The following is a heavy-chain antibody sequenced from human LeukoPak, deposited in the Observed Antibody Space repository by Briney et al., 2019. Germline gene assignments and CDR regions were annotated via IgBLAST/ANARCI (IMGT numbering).Heavy chain of an antibody. CDR1: GYTFTSYY. Sequence: ASVKVSCRASGYTFTSYYMHWVRQAPGQGLEWMGIINPSGGSTSYAQKFQGRVTMTRDTSTSTVYMELSSLRSEDTAVYYCAREDVDTAMVPAGGHYYYGMDVWGQGTTVTVSS. J-gene: IGHJ6*02. CDR2: INPSGGST. D-gene: IGHD5-18*01. CDR3: AREDVDTAMVPAGGHYYYGMDV. V-gene: IGHV1-46*01.